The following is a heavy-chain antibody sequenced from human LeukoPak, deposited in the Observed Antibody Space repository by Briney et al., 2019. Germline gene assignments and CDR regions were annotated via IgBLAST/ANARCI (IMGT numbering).Heavy chain of an antibody. Sequence: GASVKVSCKASGYTFTSYGISWVRQAPGQGLEWMGWISAYNGNTNYAQKLQGRVTMTTDTSTSTAYMELRSLRSDDTAVYYCATTRYSYGYAIYYFDYWGQGTLVTVSS. CDR3: ATTRYSYGYAIYYFDY. D-gene: IGHD5-18*01. CDR1: GYTFTSYG. J-gene: IGHJ4*02. CDR2: ISAYNGNT. V-gene: IGHV1-18*01.